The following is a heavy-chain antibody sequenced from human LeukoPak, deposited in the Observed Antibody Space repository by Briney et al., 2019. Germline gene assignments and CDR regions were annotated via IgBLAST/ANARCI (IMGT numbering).Heavy chain of an antibody. CDR1: GFTVSSSY. CDR3: ARVGSGWYDFDY. Sequence: PGGSLRLSCAASGFTVSSSYMNWLRQAPGKGLEWVAVISYDGSNKYYAGSVKGRFTISRHNSKNTLYLQMNSLRAEDTAVYYCARVGSGWYDFDYWGQGTLVTVSS. V-gene: IGHV3-30*14. J-gene: IGHJ4*02. CDR2: ISYDGSNK. D-gene: IGHD6-19*01.